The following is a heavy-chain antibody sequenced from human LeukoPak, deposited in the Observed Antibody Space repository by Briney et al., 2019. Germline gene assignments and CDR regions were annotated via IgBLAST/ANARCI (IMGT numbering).Heavy chain of an antibody. CDR2: TRNKANGYTT. D-gene: IGHD3-10*01. CDR3: ARRVRGDYFDY. CDR1: GFTFSNAW. Sequence: GGSLRLSCAASGFTFSNAWMSWVRQAPGKGLEWVGRTRNKANGYTTEYAASVKGRFTISRDDSKNSLYLQMNSLKTEDTAVYYCARRVRGDYFDYWGQGTLVTVSS. J-gene: IGHJ4*02. V-gene: IGHV3-72*01.